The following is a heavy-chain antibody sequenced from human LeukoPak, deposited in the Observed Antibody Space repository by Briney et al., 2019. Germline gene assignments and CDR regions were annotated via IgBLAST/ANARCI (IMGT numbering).Heavy chain of an antibody. CDR2: IYYSGSA. D-gene: IGHD5-24*01. J-gene: IGHJ4*02. V-gene: IGHV4-39*07. CDR1: GGSISSSSYY. CDR3: ASPMAWAHNRRDSDY. Sequence: PSETLSLTCTVSGGSISSSSYYWGWIRQPPGKGLEWIGSIYYSGSAYYNPSLKSRVSISVDTSKNQFSLKLRSVTAADTAVYYCASPMAWAHNRRDSDYWGLGTLVTVSS.